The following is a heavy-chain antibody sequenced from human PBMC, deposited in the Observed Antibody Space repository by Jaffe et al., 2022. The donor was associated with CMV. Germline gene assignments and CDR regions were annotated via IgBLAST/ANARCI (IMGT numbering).Heavy chain of an antibody. CDR2: INHSGST. J-gene: IGHJ4*02. Sequence: QVQLQQWGAGLLKPSETLSLTCAVYGGSFSGYYWSWIRQPPGKGLEWIGEINHSGSTNYNPSLKSRVTISVDTSKNQFSLKLSSVTAADTAVYYCARGEKWLRSYYFDYWGQGTLVTVSS. CDR3: ARGEKWLRSYYFDY. V-gene: IGHV4-34*01. D-gene: IGHD5-12*01. CDR1: GGSFSGYY.